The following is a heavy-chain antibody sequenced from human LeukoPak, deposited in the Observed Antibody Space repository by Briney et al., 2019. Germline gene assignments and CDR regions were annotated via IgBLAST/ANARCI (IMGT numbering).Heavy chain of an antibody. V-gene: IGHV1-2*02. D-gene: IGHD2-8*01. J-gene: IGHJ6*03. Sequence: ASVRVSCKASGYSFTDYYINWVRQAPGQGLEWMGWINPNHGSTHYAQKFQGRVTMTRDTSITTAYMELSSLRSEDTAVYYCARGGVEQRAWYYYYYMDVWGKGTTVTISS. CDR2: INPNHGST. CDR3: ARGGVEQRAWYYYYYMDV. CDR1: GYSFTDYY.